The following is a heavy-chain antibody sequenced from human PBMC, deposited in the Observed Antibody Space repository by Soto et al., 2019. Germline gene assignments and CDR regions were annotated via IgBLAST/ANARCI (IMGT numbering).Heavy chain of an antibody. CDR3: ARTPAGDYYNSSGYSSYYFDY. CDR1: GGTFSSYA. CDR2: IIPIFGTA. D-gene: IGHD3-22*01. J-gene: IGHJ4*02. V-gene: IGHV1-69*01. Sequence: QVQLVQSGAEVKKPGSSVKVSCKASGGTFSSYAISWVRQAPGQGLEWMGGIIPIFGTANYAQKFQGRVTITDDESTSTAYMELSSLRSEDTAVYYCARTPAGDYYNSSGYSSYYFDYWGQGTLVTVSS.